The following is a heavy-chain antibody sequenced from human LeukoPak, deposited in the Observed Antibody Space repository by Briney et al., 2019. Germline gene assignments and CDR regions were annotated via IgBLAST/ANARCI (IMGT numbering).Heavy chain of an antibody. CDR1: GYSISNGYY. V-gene: IGHV4-38-2*02. Sequence: SETLSLICSVSGYSISNGYYWGWIRQPPGKGLEWIGSIYYSGSTYYNPSLKSRVTISVDTSKNQFSLKLSSVTAADTAVYYCARAGGGILDYWGQGTLVTVSS. CDR2: IYYSGST. J-gene: IGHJ4*02. CDR3: ARAGGGILDY. D-gene: IGHD1-1*01.